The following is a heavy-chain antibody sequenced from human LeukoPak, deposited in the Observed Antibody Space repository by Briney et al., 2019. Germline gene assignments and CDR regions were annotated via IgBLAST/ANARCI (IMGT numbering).Heavy chain of an antibody. Sequence: LPGRSLRLSCAASGFTFSSYGMHWVRQAPGKGLEWVAVRWYDGSNKYYADSVKGRFTISRDNSKNTLYLQMNSLRAEDTAVYYCARDAGYCSGGSCYPGQFDYWGQGTLVTVSS. CDR2: RWYDGSNK. J-gene: IGHJ4*02. CDR3: ARDAGYCSGGSCYPGQFDY. D-gene: IGHD2-15*01. CDR1: GFTFSSYG. V-gene: IGHV3-33*01.